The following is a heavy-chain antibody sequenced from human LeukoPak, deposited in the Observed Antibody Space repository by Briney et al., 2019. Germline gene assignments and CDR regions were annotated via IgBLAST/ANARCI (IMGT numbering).Heavy chain of an antibody. CDR1: GGTFSSYA. V-gene: IGHV1-69*13. J-gene: IGHJ4*02. CDR2: IIPIFGTA. D-gene: IGHD2-21*02. Sequence: ASVKVSCKASGGTFSSYAISWVRQAPGQGLEWMGGIIPIFGTANYAQKFQGRVPITADESTSTAYMELSSLRSEDTAVYYCATLRRYCGGDCYSALDYWGQGTLVTVSS. CDR3: ATLRRYCGGDCYSALDY.